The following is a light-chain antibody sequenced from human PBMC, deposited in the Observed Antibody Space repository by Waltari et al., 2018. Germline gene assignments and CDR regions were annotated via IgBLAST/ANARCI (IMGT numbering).Light chain of an antibody. Sequence: QSVVTQPPSASGTPGQTVTISCSGPNSNVGRNNVNWYQQGPGAAPKVAIFSDNQRPSVVPDRVSGSKSGTSASLAISGLQSEDEADYFCGAWDDNLDAYVFGPGTSLTV. CDR1: NSNVGRNN. J-gene: IGLJ1*01. CDR2: SDN. CDR3: GAWDDNLDAYV. V-gene: IGLV1-44*01.